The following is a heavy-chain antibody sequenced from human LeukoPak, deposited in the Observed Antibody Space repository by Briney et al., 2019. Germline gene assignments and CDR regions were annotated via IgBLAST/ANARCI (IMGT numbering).Heavy chain of an antibody. V-gene: IGHV4-4*07. CDR3: ARVTCSGGSCYDHDY. Sequence: SETLSLTCTFSGGSISSYYWSWIRQPAGKGLKWIGRMYSGGTTNYNPSLRSRVTLSLDTSKNQISLKLSSVTAADSAVYYCARVTCSGGSCYDHDYWGQGTLVTVSS. J-gene: IGHJ4*02. CDR1: GGSISSYY. CDR2: MYSGGTT. D-gene: IGHD2-15*01.